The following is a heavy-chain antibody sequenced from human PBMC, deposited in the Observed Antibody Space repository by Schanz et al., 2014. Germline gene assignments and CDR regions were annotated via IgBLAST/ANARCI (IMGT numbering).Heavy chain of an antibody. CDR1: GFSFTTYA. Sequence: EVQLVESGGGLVQPGKSLRLSCASSGFSFTTYAMSWVRQAPGKGLEWVSALSEGGGGTHYADSVRGRFTISSDSSKNTLYLQMSSLRADDTAVYYCAKAANWPVAQFDPWGQGTLVTVSS. CDR3: AKAANWPVAQFDP. J-gene: IGHJ5*02. CDR2: LSEGGGGT. V-gene: IGHV3-23*04. D-gene: IGHD7-27*01.